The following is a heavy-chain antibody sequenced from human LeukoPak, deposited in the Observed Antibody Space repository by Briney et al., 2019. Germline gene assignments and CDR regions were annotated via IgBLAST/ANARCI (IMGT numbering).Heavy chain of an antibody. CDR1: GGSISIYY. CDR3: ARGVTTTSYYSYYMDV. D-gene: IGHD1-14*01. Sequence: PSETLSLTCTISGGSISIYYWSWIRQPAGKGLEWIGRVYTGGSTNYSPSLKSRVAMSVDTSKNQFSLNLSSVTAADTAVYYCARGVTTTSYYSYYMDVWGKGTTVTVSS. V-gene: IGHV4-4*07. J-gene: IGHJ6*03. CDR2: VYTGGST.